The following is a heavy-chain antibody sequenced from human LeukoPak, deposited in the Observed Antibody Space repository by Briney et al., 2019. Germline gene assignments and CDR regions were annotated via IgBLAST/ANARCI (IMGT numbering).Heavy chain of an antibody. CDR3: ATHGDVYGSGSYYPPPTLDY. Sequence: PGRSLRLSCAASGFTFSSYGMHWVRQAPGKGLEWVAVISYDGSNKYYADSVKGRFTISRDNSKNTLYLQMNSLRAEDTAVYYCATHGDVYGSGSYYPPPTLDYRGQGTLVTVSS. D-gene: IGHD3-10*01. CDR2: ISYDGSNK. J-gene: IGHJ4*02. CDR1: GFTFSSYG. V-gene: IGHV3-30*03.